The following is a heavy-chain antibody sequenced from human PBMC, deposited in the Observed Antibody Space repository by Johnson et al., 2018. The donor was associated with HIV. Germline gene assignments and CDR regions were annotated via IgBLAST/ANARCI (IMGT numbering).Heavy chain of an antibody. CDR2: ISYDGSNK. D-gene: IGHD3-22*01. J-gene: IGHJ3*02. Sequence: QVQLVESGGGVVQPGRSMRLSCAASGFTFSSYAMHWVRQAPGKVLEWVAVISYDGSNKYYADSVKGRFTISRDNSKNTLYLQMNSLRAEDTAIYYCAKGYYDSSDYYYVGNAFDIWGQGTMVTVSS. CDR1: GFTFSSYA. CDR3: AKGYYDSSDYYYVGNAFDI. V-gene: IGHV3-30-3*01.